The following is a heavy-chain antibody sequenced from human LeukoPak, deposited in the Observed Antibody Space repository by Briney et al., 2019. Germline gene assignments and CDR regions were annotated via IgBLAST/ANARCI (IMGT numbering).Heavy chain of an antibody. J-gene: IGHJ3*02. Sequence: GASVKVSCKAFGYTFTSYAMNWVRQAPGQGLEWMGWINTNTGNPTYAQAFTGRFVFSFDTSVSTAYLQISSLKAEDTAVYYCAGFGRYCSSTSCHAIDALDIWGQGTMVTVSS. CDR1: GYTFTSYA. D-gene: IGHD2-2*01. CDR3: AGFGRYCSSTSCHAIDALDI. CDR2: INTNTGNP. V-gene: IGHV7-4-1*02.